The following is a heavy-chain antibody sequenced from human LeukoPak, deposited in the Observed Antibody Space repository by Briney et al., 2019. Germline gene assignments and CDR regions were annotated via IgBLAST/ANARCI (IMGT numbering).Heavy chain of an antibody. Sequence: ASVKVPCTASGYTFTTSYINWVRQAPGQGLEWMGWVSAYNGKTSYAQKFQGRVTMTTDSSTSTAYMDLTSLRSDDTAVYYCARGGTYYPCIDYWGQGTLVTVSS. D-gene: IGHD1-26*01. V-gene: IGHV1-18*01. CDR3: ARGGTYYPCIDY. CDR1: GYTFTTSY. J-gene: IGHJ4*02. CDR2: VSAYNGKT.